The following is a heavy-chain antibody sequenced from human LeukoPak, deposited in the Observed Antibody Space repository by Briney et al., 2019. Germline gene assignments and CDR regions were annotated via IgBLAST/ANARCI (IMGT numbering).Heavy chain of an antibody. CDR1: GFTFDDYA. Sequence: PGGSLRLSCAASGFTFDDYAMHWVRQAPGKGLEWVSGISWNSGSIGYADSVKGRFTISRDNAKNSLYLQMNSLRAEDTAVYYCAKDTLYYDSSGYSSWGQGTLVTVSS. D-gene: IGHD3-22*01. CDR3: AKDTLYYDSSGYSS. CDR2: ISWNSGSI. J-gene: IGHJ5*02. V-gene: IGHV3-9*01.